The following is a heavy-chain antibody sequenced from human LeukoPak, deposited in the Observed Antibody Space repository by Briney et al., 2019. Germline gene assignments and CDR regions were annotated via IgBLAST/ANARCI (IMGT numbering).Heavy chain of an antibody. CDR1: GGTLSSYA. J-gene: IGHJ5*02. Sequence: AASVKVSCKASGGTLSSYAISWVRQAPGQGLEWMGGIIPIFGTANYAQKFQGRVTITADESTSTAYMELSSLRSEDTAVYYCARFLESSTIFGDRGWFDPWGQGTLVTVSS. CDR3: ARFLESSTIFGDRGWFDP. CDR2: IIPIFGTA. D-gene: IGHD3-3*01. V-gene: IGHV1-69*13.